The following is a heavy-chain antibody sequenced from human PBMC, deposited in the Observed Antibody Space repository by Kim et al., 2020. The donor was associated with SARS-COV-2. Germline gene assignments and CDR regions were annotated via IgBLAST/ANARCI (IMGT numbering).Heavy chain of an antibody. CDR3: AKASRRGYSTDLDFDY. CDR2: ISGSGGST. V-gene: IGHV3-23*01. Sequence: GGSLRLSCAASGFTFSSYAMSWVRQAPGKGLEWVSAISGSGGSTYYADSVKGRFTISRDNSKNTLYLQMNSLRAEDTAVYYCAKASRRGYSTDLDFDYWGQGTLVTVSS. J-gene: IGHJ4*02. CDR1: GFTFSSYA. D-gene: IGHD6-13*01.